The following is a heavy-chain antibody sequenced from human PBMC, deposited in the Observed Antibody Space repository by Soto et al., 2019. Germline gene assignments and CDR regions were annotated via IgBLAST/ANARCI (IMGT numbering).Heavy chain of an antibody. J-gene: IGHJ4*02. D-gene: IGHD1-20*01. V-gene: IGHV4-39*01. Sequence: SETLSLTCTVSGGSISSSSYYWGWIRQPPGKGLEWIGSIYYSGSTYYNPSLKSRVTISVDTSKNQFSLKLSSVTAADTAVYYCARQGIGGGEPYYFDYWGQGTLVTVSS. CDR1: GGSISSSSYY. CDR3: ARQGIGGGEPYYFDY. CDR2: IYYSGST.